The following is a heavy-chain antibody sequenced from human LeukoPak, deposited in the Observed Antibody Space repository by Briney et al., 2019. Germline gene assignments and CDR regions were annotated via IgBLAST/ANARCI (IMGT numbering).Heavy chain of an antibody. CDR1: GFTVSSNY. CDR3: AKNSYGSYYYYYMDV. D-gene: IGHD5-18*01. CDR2: ISGSGGST. Sequence: GGSLRLSCAASGFTVSSNYMSWVRQAPGKGLEWVSGISGSGGSTYYADSVKGRFTISRDNSKNTLYLRINSLRADDTAVYYCAKNSYGSYYYYYMDVWGKGTTVTVSS. V-gene: IGHV3-23*01. J-gene: IGHJ6*03.